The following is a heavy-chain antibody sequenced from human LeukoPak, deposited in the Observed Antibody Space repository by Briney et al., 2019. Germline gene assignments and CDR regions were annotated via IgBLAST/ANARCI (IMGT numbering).Heavy chain of an antibody. CDR1: GFTFSSYA. D-gene: IGHD3-9*01. J-gene: IGHJ4*02. CDR2: ISGSGGST. CDR3: AKSAHYLDISYFDC. Sequence: GGSLRLSCAASGFTFSSYAMSWVRQAPGKGLEWVSAISGSGGSTYYADSVKGRFTISRDDSKNTLLLQMNSLRVGDTAVFYCAKSAHYLDISYFDCWGQGTLVTVSP. V-gene: IGHV3-23*01.